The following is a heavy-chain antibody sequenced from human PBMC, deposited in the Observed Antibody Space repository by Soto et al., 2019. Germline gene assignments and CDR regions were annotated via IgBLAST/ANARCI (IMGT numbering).Heavy chain of an antibody. J-gene: IGHJ6*03. CDR1: GGSISSYY. CDR2: IYYSGST. CDR3: ARHGLDYYYDILTGYLTNYYYMDV. V-gene: IGHV4-59*08. Sequence: SETLSLTCTVSGGSISSYYWSWIRQPPGKGLEWIGYIYYSGSTNYNPSLKSRVTISVDTSKNQFSLKLGSVTAADTAVYYCARHGLDYYYDILTGYLTNYYYMDVWGKGTTVTVSS. D-gene: IGHD3-9*01.